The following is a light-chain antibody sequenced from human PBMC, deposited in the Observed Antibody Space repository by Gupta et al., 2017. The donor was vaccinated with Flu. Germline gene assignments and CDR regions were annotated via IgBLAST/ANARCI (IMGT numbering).Light chain of an antibody. CDR2: GAS. CDR3: QHYNNWPT. J-gene: IGKJ4*01. CDR1: QSVSSN. Sequence: SPATLSVSPGERATLSCRASQSVSSNLAWYQQKPGQAPRLLIYGASTRATGIAARFSGSGSGTEFTLTISSLQSEDFAVYYCQHYNNWPTFGGGTKVEI. V-gene: IGKV3-15*01.